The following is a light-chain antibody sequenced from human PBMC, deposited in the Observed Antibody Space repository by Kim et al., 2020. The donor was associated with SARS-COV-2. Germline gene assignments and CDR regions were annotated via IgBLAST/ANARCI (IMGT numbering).Light chain of an antibody. CDR3: QSYDSSNSGV. CDR2: SCN. V-gene: IGLV6-57*03. CDR1: SGGIASNY. Sequence: KTVTISCTRSSGGIASNYVQWYQQSTGSAPTTVIYSCNQRPSGVPDRFSGSIDRPSNSASLTISGVKTEDEADYYSQSYDSSNSGVFGGGTQLTV. J-gene: IGLJ3*02.